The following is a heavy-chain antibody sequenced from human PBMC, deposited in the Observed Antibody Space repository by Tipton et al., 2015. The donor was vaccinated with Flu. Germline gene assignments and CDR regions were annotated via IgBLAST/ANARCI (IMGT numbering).Heavy chain of an antibody. D-gene: IGHD3-10*01. J-gene: IGHJ3*01. V-gene: IGHV4-38-2*02. CDR2: MYSSGST. Sequence: TLSLTCSVSTYSISSGYYWAWIRQPPGKGLEWFGSMYSSGSTYYNPSLKSRVTISIDTSKNQFSLKLNSVTAADTAVYYCAKVSYGSGSFYSPGVDTFDVWGQGTMVTVSS. CDR1: TYSISSGYY. CDR3: AKVSYGSGSFYSPGVDTFDV.